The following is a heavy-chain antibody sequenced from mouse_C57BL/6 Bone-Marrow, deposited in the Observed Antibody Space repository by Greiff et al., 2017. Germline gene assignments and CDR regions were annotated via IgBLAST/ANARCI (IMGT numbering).Heavy chain of an antibody. CDR1: GFTFSSYA. CDR3: AGTGHYFDY. D-gene: IGHD4-1*01. Sequence: EVQLVESGGGLVKPGGSLKLSCAASGFTFSSYAMSWVRQTPEKRLEWVATISDGGSYTYYPDNVKGRFTISRDNAKNNLYLQMSHLKSEDTAMYYWAGTGHYFDYWGQGTTLTVSS. J-gene: IGHJ2*01. CDR2: ISDGGSYT. V-gene: IGHV5-4*01.